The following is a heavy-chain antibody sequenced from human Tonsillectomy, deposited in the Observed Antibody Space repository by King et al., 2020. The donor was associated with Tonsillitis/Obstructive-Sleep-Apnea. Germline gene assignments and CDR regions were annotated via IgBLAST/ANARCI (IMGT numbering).Heavy chain of an antibody. CDR3: ARSSGSYHFGS. D-gene: IGHD1-26*01. CDR2: IWYDGSDT. V-gene: IGHV3-33*01. J-gene: IGHJ4*02. Sequence: VQLVESGGGVVQPGRSLRLSCAASGFTFSSYGMHWVRQAPGMGLEWVAVIWYDGSDTYYADSVKGRFTISRDSSKHTLYLQMNGLRAEDTAVYYCARSSGSYHFGSWGQGTLVTVSS. CDR1: GFTFSSYG.